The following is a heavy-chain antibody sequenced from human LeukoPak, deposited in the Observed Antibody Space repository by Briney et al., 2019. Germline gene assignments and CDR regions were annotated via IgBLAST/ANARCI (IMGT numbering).Heavy chain of an antibody. CDR3: ARGGSSRPDY. J-gene: IGHJ4*02. V-gene: IGHV3-48*01. CDR2: ISSTSSTI. CDR1: GFTFSNYG. Sequence: PGGSLRLSCAASGFTFSNYGMNWVRQAPGKGLEWVSYISSTSSTINYADFVKGRFTISRDKNSLYLQMNSLRAEDTAVYYCARGGSSRPDYWGQGTLVTVSS.